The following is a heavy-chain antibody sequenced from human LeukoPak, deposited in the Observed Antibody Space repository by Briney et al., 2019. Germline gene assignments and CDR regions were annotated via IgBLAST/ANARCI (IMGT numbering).Heavy chain of an antibody. Sequence: GGSLRLPCAASGFTVGSNYMGWVRQAPGKGPEWVANINQDGSEKYYVDSVKGRFTISRDNAKNSLYLQMNSLRAEDTAVYYCATDGYLGQGTLVTVSS. CDR1: GFTVGSNY. CDR3: ATDGY. CDR2: INQDGSEK. V-gene: IGHV3-7*01. J-gene: IGHJ4*02.